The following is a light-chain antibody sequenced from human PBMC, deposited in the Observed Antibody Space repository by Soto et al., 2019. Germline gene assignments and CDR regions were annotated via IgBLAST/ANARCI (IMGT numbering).Light chain of an antibody. J-gene: IGKJ1*01. Sequence: QRRKSQSRMCGSVGDRVDITCRASQTISSWLAWYQQKPGKAPKLLIYKASTLKSGVQSRFSGSGSGTEFTLTIRSLQPDDFATYYCQHYNSYSEAVGQGTKVDIK. CDR3: QHYNSYSEA. CDR2: KAS. CDR1: QTISSW. V-gene: IGKV1-5*03.